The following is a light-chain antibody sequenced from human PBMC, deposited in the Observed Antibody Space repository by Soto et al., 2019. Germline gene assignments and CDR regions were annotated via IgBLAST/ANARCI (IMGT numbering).Light chain of an antibody. J-gene: IGKJ1*01. CDR2: GAS. Sequence: EIVMTQSPATLSVSPGERATLSCRASQIVNIDLAWYQQKPGQAPSLLIYGASVRAPGIPGRFSGSGSGTEFNLTISSLQSEDFAVYYCQQYRNWPPWTFGQGTKVDIK. V-gene: IGKV3-15*01. CDR3: QQYRNWPPWT. CDR1: QIVNID.